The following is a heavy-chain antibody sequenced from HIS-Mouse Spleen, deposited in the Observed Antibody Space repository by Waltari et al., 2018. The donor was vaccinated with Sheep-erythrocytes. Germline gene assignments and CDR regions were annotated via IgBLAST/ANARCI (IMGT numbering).Heavy chain of an antibody. D-gene: IGHD3-10*01. CDR3: ARDRSNYFDY. V-gene: IGHV3-21*01. CDR2: ISSSSSYI. CDR1: GFPSMTDG. Sequence: VQLVESGGGLVKPGGSLRLAWPAFGFPSMTDGVTWVRQAPGKGLEWVSTISSSSSYIYYADSVKGRFTISRDNAKNSLYLQMNSLRAEDTAVYYCARDRSNYFDYWGQGTLVTVSS. J-gene: IGHJ4*02.